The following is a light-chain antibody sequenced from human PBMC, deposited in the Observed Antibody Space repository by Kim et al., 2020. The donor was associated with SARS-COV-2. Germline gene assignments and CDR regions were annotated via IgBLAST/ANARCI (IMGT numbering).Light chain of an antibody. J-gene: IGLJ3*02. CDR3: NSRDSSGNHLGV. V-gene: IGLV3-19*01. CDR1: SLRGCY. Sequence: TTRTTTQGDSLRGCYAGGYQQKPRQAPVLVIYGKNNRPPAIPDRFSGSSSRKTASSTMTVAQAEDEADYYCNSRDSSGNHLGVFGGGTQLTVL. CDR2: GKN.